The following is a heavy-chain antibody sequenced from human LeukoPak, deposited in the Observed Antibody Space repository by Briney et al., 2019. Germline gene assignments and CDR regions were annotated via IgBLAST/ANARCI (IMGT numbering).Heavy chain of an antibody. CDR3: ARGRYSSSWKDY. CDR2: IGSDGNKQ. J-gene: IGHJ4*02. D-gene: IGHD6-13*01. CDR1: GFTFSSYS. Sequence: GRSLRLSCAASGFTFSSYSMHWVRQAPGRGRDWVALIGSDGNKQYYADSVKGRFSISRDNSNNTLFLQMNIWEVETTACYYFARGRYSSSWKDYWGEGSLVTVSS. V-gene: IGHV3-33*01.